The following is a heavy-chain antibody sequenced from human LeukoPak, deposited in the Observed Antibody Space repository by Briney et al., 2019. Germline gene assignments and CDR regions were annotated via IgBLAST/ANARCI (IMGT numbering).Heavy chain of an antibody. CDR2: IYYSGST. Sequence: SETLSLTCTVSGGSISSYYWSWIRQPPGKGLEWIGYIYYSGSTNYNPSLKSRVTISVDTSKNQFSLKLSSVTAADAAVYCCAAYRIAVAGTFDYWGQGTLVTVSS. CDR3: AAYRIAVAGTFDY. V-gene: IGHV4-59*08. D-gene: IGHD6-19*01. J-gene: IGHJ4*02. CDR1: GGSISSYY.